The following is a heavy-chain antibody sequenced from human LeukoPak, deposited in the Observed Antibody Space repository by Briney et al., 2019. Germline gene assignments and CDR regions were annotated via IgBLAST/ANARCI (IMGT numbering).Heavy chain of an antibody. Sequence: VASVKVSCKASGYTFTGYYMHWVRQAPGQGLEWMGWINPNSGGTNYAQKFQGRVTMTRDTSISTAYMKLSRLRSDDTAVYYCARDLIAYYYDSSGYYSNYWGQGTLVTVSS. V-gene: IGHV1-2*02. CDR1: GYTFTGYY. CDR2: INPNSGGT. CDR3: ARDLIAYYYDSSGYYSNY. J-gene: IGHJ4*02. D-gene: IGHD3-22*01.